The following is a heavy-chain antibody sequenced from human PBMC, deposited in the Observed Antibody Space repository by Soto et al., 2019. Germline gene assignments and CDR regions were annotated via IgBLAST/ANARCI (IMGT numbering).Heavy chain of an antibody. Sequence: ASVKVSGKASGYTFTSYGISWVRQAPGQGLEWMGWISAYNGNTNYAQKLQGRVTMTTDTSTSTAYMELRSLRSDDTAVYYCASYYDFNSDYYYYYGMDVWGQGTTVTVSS. D-gene: IGHD3-3*01. V-gene: IGHV1-18*01. J-gene: IGHJ6*02. CDR1: GYTFTSYG. CDR3: ASYYDFNSDYYYYYGMDV. CDR2: ISAYNGNT.